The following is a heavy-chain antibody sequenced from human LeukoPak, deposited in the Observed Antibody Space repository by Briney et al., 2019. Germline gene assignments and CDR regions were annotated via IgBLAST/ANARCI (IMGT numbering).Heavy chain of an antibody. CDR3: TRGGTRYYYYGMDV. D-gene: IGHD2-2*01. Sequence: QSGGSLRLSCTASGFTFGDYAMSWARQAPGKGLGWVGFIRSKAYGGTTEYAASVKGRFTISRDDSKSIAYLQMNSLKTEDTAVYYCTRGGTRYYYYGMDVWGQGTTVTVSS. CDR2: IRSKAYGGTT. CDR1: GFTFGDYA. V-gene: IGHV3-49*04. J-gene: IGHJ6*02.